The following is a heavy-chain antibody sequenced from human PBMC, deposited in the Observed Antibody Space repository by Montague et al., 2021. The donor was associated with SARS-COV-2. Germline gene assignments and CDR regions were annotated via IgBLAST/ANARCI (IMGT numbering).Heavy chain of an antibody. D-gene: IGHD5-12*01. Sequence: SETLSLTCTVSGGSISSYYWSWIRQPPGKGLEWIGYIYYCGSTNYNPSLKSRVTISVDTSKNQFSLKLSSVTAADTAVYYCARGAGRGSGYGKYYYYYYGMDVWGQGTTVTVSS. CDR2: IYYCGST. CDR3: ARGAGRGSGYGKYYYYYYGMDV. V-gene: IGHV4-59*01. CDR1: GGSISSYY. J-gene: IGHJ6*02.